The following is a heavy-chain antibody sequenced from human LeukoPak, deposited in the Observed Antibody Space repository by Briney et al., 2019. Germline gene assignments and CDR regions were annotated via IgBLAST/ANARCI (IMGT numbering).Heavy chain of an antibody. CDR2: IYYSGST. J-gene: IGHJ3*02. CDR3: SKPRRDGYNPDAFDI. CDR1: GGSISSYY. V-gene: IGHV4-59*01. D-gene: IGHD5-24*01. Sequence: PSETLSLTCTVSGGSISSYYWSWIRQPPGKGLEWIGYIYYSGSTNYNPSLKSRVTISLDTSKNQFSLKLSSVTAADTAVYYFSKPRRDGYNPDAFDIWGQGTMVTVSS.